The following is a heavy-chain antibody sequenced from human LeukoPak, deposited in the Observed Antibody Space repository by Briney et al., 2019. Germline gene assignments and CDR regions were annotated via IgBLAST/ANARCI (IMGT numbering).Heavy chain of an antibody. CDR1: GGTFSSYA. CDR2: IIPILGIA. D-gene: IGHD3-10*01. V-gene: IGHV1-69*04. J-gene: IGHJ4*02. Sequence: AASVKVSCKASGGTFSSYAISWVRQAPGQGLEWMGRIIPILGIANYAQKFQGRVTITADKSTSTAYMELSSLRSEDTAVYYCARERGITMVRGVIYFDYWGQGTLVTVSS. CDR3: ARERGITMVRGVIYFDY.